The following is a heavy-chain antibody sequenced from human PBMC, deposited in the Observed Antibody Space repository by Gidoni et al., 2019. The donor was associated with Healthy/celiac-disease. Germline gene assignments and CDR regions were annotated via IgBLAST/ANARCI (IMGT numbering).Heavy chain of an antibody. V-gene: IGHV4-34*01. J-gene: IGHJ5*02. CDR3: ASRIAAAGTRGWFDP. CDR2: INHSGST. D-gene: IGHD6-13*01. Sequence: QVQLQQWGAGLLKPSETLSLTCAVSGGSFSGYYWSWIRQPPGKGLEWIGEINHSGSTNYNPSLKSRVTISVDTSKNQFSLKLSSVTAADTAVYYCASRIAAAGTRGWFDPWGQGTLVTVSS. CDR1: GGSFSGYY.